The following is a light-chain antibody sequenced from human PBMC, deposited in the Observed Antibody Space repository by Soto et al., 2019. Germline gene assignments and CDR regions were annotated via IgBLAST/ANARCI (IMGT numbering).Light chain of an antibody. Sequence: EIVVTQSPGTLSLSTGERATLSCRASQSVSSTSLAWYQQKPGQAPRLLMYGASSRATDIPDRFSGSGSGTDFTLTISRLEPEDFAVYYCQQYGSSGTFGQGTKVDI. CDR3: QQYGSSGT. V-gene: IGKV3-20*01. CDR2: GAS. CDR1: QSVSSTS. J-gene: IGKJ1*01.